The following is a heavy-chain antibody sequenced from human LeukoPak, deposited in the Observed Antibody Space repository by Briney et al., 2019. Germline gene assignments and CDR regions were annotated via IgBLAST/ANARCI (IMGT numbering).Heavy chain of an antibody. CDR1: GGSISSYY. D-gene: IGHD6-6*01. CDR2: IYYSGST. J-gene: IGHJ6*04. Sequence: SETLSLTCTVSGGSISSYYWSWVRQPPGKGQEWIGYIYYSGSTNYSPSLKSRVTISVDTSKNQFSLKLSSVTAADTAVYYCARDWVSSSIGYGMDVWGKGTTVTVSS. CDR3: ARDWVSSSIGYGMDV. V-gene: IGHV4-59*01.